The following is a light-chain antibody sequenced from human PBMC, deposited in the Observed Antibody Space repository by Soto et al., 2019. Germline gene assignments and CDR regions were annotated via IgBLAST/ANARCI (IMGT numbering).Light chain of an antibody. Sequence: QSVLTHPPSVSGAPGQRVTISCTGSSSNTGAGYDVHWYKQLPGTFPKRIIYSNTKRPSGVPDRFSGSKSGTSASLAITGLQAEDEADYYCQSYDSSLTIWVFGGGTKLTVL. V-gene: IGLV1-40*01. CDR3: QSYDSSLTIWV. CDR2: SNT. J-gene: IGLJ3*02. CDR1: SSNTGAGYD.